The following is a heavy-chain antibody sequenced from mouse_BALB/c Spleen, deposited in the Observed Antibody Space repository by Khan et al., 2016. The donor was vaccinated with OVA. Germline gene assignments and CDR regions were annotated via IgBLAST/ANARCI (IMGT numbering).Heavy chain of an antibody. CDR2: ISPGSGDT. J-gene: IGHJ3*01. CDR3: ARRNYFGYTFAY. CDR1: GYTFTDYY. D-gene: IGHD1-2*01. V-gene: IGHV1-77*01. Sequence: QVQLKQSGAVLARPGASVNLSCKASGYTFTDYYVNWVKQRTGQGLEWIGEISPGSGDTYYNEKFKDKATLTADKSSTTAYMLLSSLTSDGSAVYFCARRNYFGYTFAYWGQGSLVTVTA.